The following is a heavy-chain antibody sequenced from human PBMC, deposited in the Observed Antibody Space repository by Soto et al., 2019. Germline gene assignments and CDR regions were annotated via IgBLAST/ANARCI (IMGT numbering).Heavy chain of an antibody. J-gene: IGHJ6*02. V-gene: IGHV3-23*01. CDR2: MSGSGSSI. CDR1: HFPFNIDA. D-gene: IGHD1-20*01. Sequence: EAQLLESGGGLVQPGESLTLSSVACHFPFNIDAMTWIRQAPGKGLEWVSSMSGSGSSIYYADSVKGRFTITRDKSKKTLYLQMNSLRAEDTAVYWCARDNWNGAYYGLDVWGQGTTVTVS. CDR3: ARDNWNGAYYGLDV.